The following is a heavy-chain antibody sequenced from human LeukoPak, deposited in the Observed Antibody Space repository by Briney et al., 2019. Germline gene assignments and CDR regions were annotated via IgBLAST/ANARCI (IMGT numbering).Heavy chain of an antibody. CDR2: IYHSGST. J-gene: IGHJ4*02. D-gene: IGHD2-2*01. CDR3: ARGGVVPAAHIDY. V-gene: IGHV4-30-2*01. CDR1: GGSISSGGYY. Sequence: SETLSLTCTVSGGSISSGGYYWSWIRQPPGKGLEWIGYIYHSGSTYYNPSLKSRVTISVDRSKNQFSLKLSSVTAADTAVYYCARGGVVPAAHIDYWGQGTLVTVSS.